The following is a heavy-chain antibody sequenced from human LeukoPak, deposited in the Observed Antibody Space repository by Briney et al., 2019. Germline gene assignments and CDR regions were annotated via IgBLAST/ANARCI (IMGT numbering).Heavy chain of an antibody. CDR2: ISWNSGSI. CDR3: ARSEDLSYFDY. D-gene: IGHD1-14*01. J-gene: IGHJ4*02. Sequence: PGRSLRLSCAASGFTFDDYAMHWVRQAPGKGLEWVSGISWNSGSIGYADSVKGRFTISRDNAKNSLYLQMNSLRAEDTALYYCARSEDLSYFDYWGQGTLVTVSS. CDR1: GFTFDDYA. V-gene: IGHV3-9*01.